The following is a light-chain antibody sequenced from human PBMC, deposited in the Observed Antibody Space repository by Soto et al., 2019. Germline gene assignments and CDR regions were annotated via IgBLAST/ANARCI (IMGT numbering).Light chain of an antibody. V-gene: IGKV3-11*01. CDR3: QQRSNWAPT. CDR2: DSS. J-gene: IGKJ1*01. Sequence: EIVMTQSPATLSLSPGERATLSSRASQSVDAYLAWYQPRSGQAPRLLIFDSSNRATGIPTMFSGSGSGTDFTLTISSLEPEDFAVYYCQQRSNWAPTFGQGTKVEIK. CDR1: QSVDAY.